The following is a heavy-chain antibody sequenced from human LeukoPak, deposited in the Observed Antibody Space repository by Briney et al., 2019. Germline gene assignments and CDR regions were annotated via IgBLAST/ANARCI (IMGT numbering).Heavy chain of an antibody. V-gene: IGHV3-11*01. D-gene: IGHD4-17*01. J-gene: IGHJ3*02. CDR2: ISSSGSTI. Sequence: GGSLRLSCAASGFTFSDYYMSWIRQAPGKGLEWVSYISSSGSTIYYADSVKGRFTISRDNAKNSLYLQMNSLRAEDTAVYYCARYFTPNDYRDYFDAFDIWGQGTMVTVSS. CDR1: GFTFSDYY. CDR3: ARYFTPNDYRDYFDAFDI.